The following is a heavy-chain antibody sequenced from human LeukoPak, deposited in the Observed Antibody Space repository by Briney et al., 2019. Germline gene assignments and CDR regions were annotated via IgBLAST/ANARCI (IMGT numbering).Heavy chain of an antibody. D-gene: IGHD5-18*01. J-gene: IGHJ5*02. Sequence: ASVKVSCKAYTFTTYTIHWVRRAPGQRLEWMGWINTGNGNTKYSQKFQGRVTVTRDTSASTAYMELSSLRSEDTAVYYCAKCGYSDGWSCDHWGQGTLVTVSS. V-gene: IGHV1-3*04. CDR3: AKCGYSDGWSCDH. CDR1: YTFTTYT. CDR2: INTGNGNT.